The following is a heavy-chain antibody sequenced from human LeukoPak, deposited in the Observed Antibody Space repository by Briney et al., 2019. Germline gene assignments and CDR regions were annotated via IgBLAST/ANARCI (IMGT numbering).Heavy chain of an antibody. Sequence: GGSLRLSCAASGFIFDDYAMYWVRQAPGKGLEWVSGISWNSGLISYADSVQGRFTISRDNAKNSLYLQMNSLRAEDMALYFCVKGSGSGWPYWYFDLWGRDTLVTVSS. J-gene: IGHJ2*01. CDR1: GFIFDDYA. CDR3: VKGSGSGWPYWYFDL. V-gene: IGHV3-9*03. CDR2: ISWNSGLI. D-gene: IGHD6-19*01.